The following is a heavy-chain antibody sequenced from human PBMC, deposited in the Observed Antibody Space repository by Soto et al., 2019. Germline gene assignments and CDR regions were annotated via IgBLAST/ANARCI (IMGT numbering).Heavy chain of an antibody. CDR1: GFSLSTSGVG. CDR2: IYWDDDK. CDR3: AHSGIEAAGMNGFDY. D-gene: IGHD6-13*01. V-gene: IGHV2-5*02. J-gene: IGHJ4*02. Sequence: QITLKESGPTLVKPTQTLTLTCTFSGFSLSTSGVGVGWIRQPPGKALEWLALIYWDDDKRYSPSLKRRLTITKDTSKNQVVLTMTNMDPVDTATYYCAHSGIEAAGMNGFDYWGQGTLVTVSS.